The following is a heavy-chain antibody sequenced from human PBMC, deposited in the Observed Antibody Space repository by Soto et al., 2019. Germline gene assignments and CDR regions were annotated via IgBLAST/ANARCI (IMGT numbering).Heavy chain of an antibody. D-gene: IGHD3-9*01. CDR2: ISGSGGST. CDR3: AKDFSYVLTGYYKDRGYYFDY. V-gene: IGHV3-23*01. Sequence: GGSLRLSCAASGFTFSSYAMSWVRQAPGKGLEWVSAISGSGGSTYYADSVKGRFTISRDNSKNTLYLQMNSLRAEDTAVYYCAKDFSYVLTGYYKDRGYYFDYWGQGTLVTVSS. CDR1: GFTFSSYA. J-gene: IGHJ4*02.